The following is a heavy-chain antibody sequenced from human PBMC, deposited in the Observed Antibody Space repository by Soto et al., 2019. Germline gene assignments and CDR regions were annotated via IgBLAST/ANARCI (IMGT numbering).Heavy chain of an antibody. J-gene: IGHJ4*02. Sequence: EVQLLESGGGLVQPGGSLRLSCVASGFSFSGYAMRWVRQAPGKGLVWVSSMTATGVSIYYADSVRGRFTISSDNSKNTLYLQMSSLRAEDTARYYCAKDSIPYSSSYDLDHWGRGALVTVSS. CDR2: MTATGVSI. CDR3: AKDSIPYSSSYDLDH. CDR1: GFSFSGYA. V-gene: IGHV3-23*01. D-gene: IGHD6-6*01.